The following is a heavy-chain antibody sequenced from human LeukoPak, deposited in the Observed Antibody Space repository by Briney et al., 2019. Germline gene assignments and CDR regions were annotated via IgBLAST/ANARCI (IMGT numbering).Heavy chain of an antibody. V-gene: IGHV1-46*01. D-gene: IGHD6-25*01. CDR3: AREPAAGYNWFDP. J-gene: IGHJ5*02. Sequence: EASVKVSCKASGYTFTSCNMHWVRQAPGQGLEWMGIINPSTGSTTYAQKFQDRVTMIRDTSTSTVYMELSSLRSEDTAVYYCAREPAAGYNWFDPWGQGTLVTVSS. CDR1: GYTFTSCN. CDR2: INPSTGST.